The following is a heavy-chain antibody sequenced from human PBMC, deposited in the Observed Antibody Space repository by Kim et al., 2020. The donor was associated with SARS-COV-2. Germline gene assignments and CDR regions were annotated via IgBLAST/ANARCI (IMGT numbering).Heavy chain of an antibody. J-gene: IGHJ5*02. D-gene: IGHD2-2*01. CDR1: GGSISSSDYY. CDR3: ARQNCSSTSYYPRWFDP. V-gene: IGHV4-39*01. CDR2: FYYSGST. Sequence: ETLSLTCNVSGGSISSSDYYWGWIRQPPGKGLEWIGSFYYSGSTYYNPSLKSRVSISVDTSKNQFSLKVNSVTAADTAVYYCARQNCSSTSYYPRWFDPWGQGTPVTVSS.